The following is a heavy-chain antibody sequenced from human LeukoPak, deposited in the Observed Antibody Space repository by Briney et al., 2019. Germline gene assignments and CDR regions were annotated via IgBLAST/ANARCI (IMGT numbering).Heavy chain of an antibody. J-gene: IGHJ6*03. Sequence: ASVKVSCKASGYTFTSYAMNWVRQAPGQGLEWMGWINTNTGNPTYAQGFTGRFVFSLDTSVSTAYLQISSLKAEDTAVYYCARQYSSPDYYYYMDVWGKGTTVTVSS. CDR3: ARQYSSPDYYYYMDV. V-gene: IGHV7-4-1*02. CDR2: INTNTGNP. D-gene: IGHD6-6*01. CDR1: GYTFTSYA.